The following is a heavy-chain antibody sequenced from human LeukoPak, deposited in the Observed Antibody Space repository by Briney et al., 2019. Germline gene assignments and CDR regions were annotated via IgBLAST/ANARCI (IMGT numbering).Heavy chain of an antibody. D-gene: IGHD2-2*01. CDR2: ISGSGGST. CDR1: GFTFSSYA. Sequence: PGGSLRLSCAAPGFTFSSYAMSWVRQAPGKGLEWVSAISGSGGSTYYADSVKGRFTISRDNSKNTLYLQMNGLRAEDTAVYYCAKDLNDIVVVETDYWGQGTLVTVSS. J-gene: IGHJ4*02. V-gene: IGHV3-23*01. CDR3: AKDLNDIVVVETDY.